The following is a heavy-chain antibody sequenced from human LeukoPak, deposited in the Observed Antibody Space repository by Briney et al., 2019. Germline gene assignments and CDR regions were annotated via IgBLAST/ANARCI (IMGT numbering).Heavy chain of an antibody. CDR1: GFTFSSYN. Sequence: TGGSLRLSCAASGFTFSSYNMNWVRQAPGKGLEWVSSISSSSSYIYYAASVKGRFTISRDNAKNSLYLQMNSLRAEETAVYYCARGRDGSQSPIDDWGQGTLVTVSS. V-gene: IGHV3-21*01. CDR2: ISSSSSYI. J-gene: IGHJ4*02. CDR3: ARGRDGSQSPIDD. D-gene: IGHD5-24*01.